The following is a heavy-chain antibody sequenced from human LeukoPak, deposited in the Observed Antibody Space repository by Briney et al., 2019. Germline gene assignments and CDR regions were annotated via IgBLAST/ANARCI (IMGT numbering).Heavy chain of an antibody. CDR3: ARHYYYDSSGYYDCFDY. D-gene: IGHD3-22*01. J-gene: IGHJ4*02. Sequence: GESLKISCKGSGYSFTSYWIGWVRQMPGKGLEWMGIIYPGDSDTRYSPSFQGRVTISADKSISTAYLQWSSLKASDTAMYYCARHYYYDSSGYYDCFDYWGQGTLVTVSS. CDR2: IYPGDSDT. V-gene: IGHV5-51*01. CDR1: GYSFTSYW.